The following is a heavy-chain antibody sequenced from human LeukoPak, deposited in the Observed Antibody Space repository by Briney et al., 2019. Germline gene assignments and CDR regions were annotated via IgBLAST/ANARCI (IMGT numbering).Heavy chain of an antibody. CDR1: GFTFSDYA. CDR3: AKERGGQDWDFDL. D-gene: IGHD3-10*01. CDR2: LSYGGTNK. Sequence: GGSLRLSCAASGFTFSDYAMHWVRQAPGKGLEWVAVLSYGGTNKYYADSVKGRFTISRDNSKNTMFLQMNSLRAEDTAVYYCAKERGGQDWDFDLWGRGTLVTVSS. V-gene: IGHV3-30-3*01. J-gene: IGHJ2*01.